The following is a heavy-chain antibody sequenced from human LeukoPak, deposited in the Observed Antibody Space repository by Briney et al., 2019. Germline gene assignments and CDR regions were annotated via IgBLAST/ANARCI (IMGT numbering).Heavy chain of an antibody. V-gene: IGHV3-23*01. Sequence: PGGSLRLSCAASGFTFSTYAMNWVRQSPGKGLEWVSVIAASGDRTFYADSVKGRFTISRDNSKGTLYLQMNSLRAEDTALYYFTKGLETHAVNIRFPFDFWGQGTLVTVSS. CDR1: GFTFSTYA. CDR3: TKGLETHAVNIRFPFDF. J-gene: IGHJ3*01. CDR2: IAASGDRT. D-gene: IGHD1-1*01.